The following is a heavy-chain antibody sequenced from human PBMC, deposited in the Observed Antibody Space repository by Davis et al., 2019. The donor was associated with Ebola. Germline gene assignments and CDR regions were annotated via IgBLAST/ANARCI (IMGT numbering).Heavy chain of an antibody. CDR1: GGSISSGDYY. CDR3: ARGTDSYGYRLLDY. J-gene: IGHJ4*02. CDR2: IYYSGST. V-gene: IGHV4-30-4*01. D-gene: IGHD5-18*01. Sequence: PSETLSLTCTVSGGSISSGDYYWSWIRQPPGKGLEWIGYIYYSGSTYYNPSLKSRVTMSVDTSKNQFSLKLSSVTAADTAVYYCARGTDSYGYRLLDYWGQGTLVTVSS.